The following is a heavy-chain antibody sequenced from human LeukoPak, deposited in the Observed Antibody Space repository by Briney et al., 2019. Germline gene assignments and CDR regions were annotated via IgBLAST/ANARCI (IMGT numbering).Heavy chain of an antibody. CDR1: GFTFSSYW. Sequence: PGGSLRLSCAASGFTFSSYWMSWVRQAPGKGLEWVASIEQDGSAKHYVDSVKGRFTISRDNAKNSLYLQMNSLRAEDTAVYYCARDYSSGWYGGYWGQGTLVTVSS. CDR3: ARDYSSGWYGGY. J-gene: IGHJ4*02. D-gene: IGHD6-19*01. CDR2: IEQDGSAK. V-gene: IGHV3-7*01.